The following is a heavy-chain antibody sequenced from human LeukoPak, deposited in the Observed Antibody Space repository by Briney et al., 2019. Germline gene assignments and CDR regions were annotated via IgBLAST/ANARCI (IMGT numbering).Heavy chain of an antibody. Sequence: GGSLRLSCTAPGFTFSSYAMNWVRQAPGKGLEWVSAISGSGGSTYYADSVKGRFTISRDNSKNTLYLQMNSLRAEDTAVYYCAKDLHQYSSGWGPFDYWGQGPLVTVSS. CDR3: AKDLHQYSSGWGPFDY. CDR2: ISGSGGST. CDR1: GFTFSSYA. J-gene: IGHJ4*02. V-gene: IGHV3-23*01. D-gene: IGHD6-19*01.